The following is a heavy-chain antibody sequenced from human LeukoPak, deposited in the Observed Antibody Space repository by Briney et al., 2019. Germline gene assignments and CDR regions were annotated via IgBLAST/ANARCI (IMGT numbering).Heavy chain of an antibody. Sequence: SETLSLTCSVSDGSITSTTYYWGWIRQPPGKVLVWIGSIYRSGDTYYNPSLKSRVTMSVDASKNQFSLSLSSLTASDTAVYYCAGPNTNSRFAYWGQGVLVTVSS. CDR1: DGSITSTTYY. CDR2: IYRSGDT. CDR3: AGPNTNSRFAY. D-gene: IGHD1-1*01. V-gene: IGHV4-39*01. J-gene: IGHJ4*02.